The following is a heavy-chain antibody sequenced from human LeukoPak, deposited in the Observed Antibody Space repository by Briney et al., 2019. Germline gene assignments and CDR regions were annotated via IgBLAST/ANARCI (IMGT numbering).Heavy chain of an antibody. V-gene: IGHV1-8*01. CDR1: GYTFTSYD. CDR3: VRTPPNWGADF. D-gene: IGHD7-27*01. Sequence: ASVKLSCKASGYTFTSYDINWMRQATGQGLEWRGWMSPNSGNTGYAQKFQGRVTMTRDTSTGTAYLELSSLRSEDSAVYYCVRTPPNWGADFWGQGTLVTVSS. CDR2: MSPNSGNT. J-gene: IGHJ4*02.